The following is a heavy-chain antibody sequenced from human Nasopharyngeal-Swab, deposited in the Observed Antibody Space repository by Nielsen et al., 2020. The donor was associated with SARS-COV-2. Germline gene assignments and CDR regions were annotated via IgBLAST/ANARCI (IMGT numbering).Heavy chain of an antibody. Sequence: ASVKVSCKASGYTFTSYDINWVRQATGQGLEWMGWMNPNSGNTGYAQKFRGRVTMTRNTSISTAYMELSSLRSEDTAVYYCARHPIAVAAKSNYGMDVWGQGTTVTVSS. CDR3: ARHPIAVAAKSNYGMDV. CDR1: GYTFTSYD. CDR2: MNPNSGNT. V-gene: IGHV1-8*01. J-gene: IGHJ6*02. D-gene: IGHD6-19*01.